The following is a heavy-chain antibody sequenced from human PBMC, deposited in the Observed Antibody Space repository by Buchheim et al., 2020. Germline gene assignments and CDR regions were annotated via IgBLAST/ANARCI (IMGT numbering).Heavy chain of an antibody. D-gene: IGHD4-11*01. Sequence: QVQLVESGGGVVQPGRSLRLSCAASGFTFSSYGMHWVRQAPGKGLEWVAVISYDGSNKYYADSVKGRFTISRDNSKNTLYLQMNSLRAEDTAVYYCAKDPSDYSSYNYFDSWGQGTL. J-gene: IGHJ4*02. V-gene: IGHV3-30*18. CDR2: ISYDGSNK. CDR3: AKDPSDYSSYNYFDS. CDR1: GFTFSSYG.